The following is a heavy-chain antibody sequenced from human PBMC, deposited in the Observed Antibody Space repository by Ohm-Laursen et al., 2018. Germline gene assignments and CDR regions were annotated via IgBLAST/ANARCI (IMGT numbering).Heavy chain of an antibody. J-gene: IGHJ3*01. CDR2: MYHRGST. V-gene: IGHV4-59*08. CDR1: GGSLSGYY. CDR3: ARHRNWHGYSDFGRAFDI. D-gene: IGHD5-12*01. Sequence: SETLSLTCIVSGGSLSGYYWNWIRQSPGKGLEWIGYMYHRGSTRYNDSLKNQFYISVDTSKNQFSLRLTSVTATDTAVYYCARHRNWHGYSDFGRAFDIWGRGTVVTVSP.